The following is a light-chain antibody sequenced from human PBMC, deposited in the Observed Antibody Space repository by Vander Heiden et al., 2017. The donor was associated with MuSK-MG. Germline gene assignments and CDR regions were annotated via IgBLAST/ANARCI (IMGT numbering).Light chain of an antibody. CDR3: AAWDDDLNGVL. CDR1: SSNIGANN. CDR2: RNS. Sequence: SVLTQPPSASGPPGQRVTISGSGSSSNIGANNVNWYEQLPGAAPKLLIYRNSLRPSGVPDRFSASKSGTSASLAISGLQSEDEADYYCAAWDDDLNGVLFGGGTKLTVL. J-gene: IGLJ2*01. V-gene: IGLV1-44*01.